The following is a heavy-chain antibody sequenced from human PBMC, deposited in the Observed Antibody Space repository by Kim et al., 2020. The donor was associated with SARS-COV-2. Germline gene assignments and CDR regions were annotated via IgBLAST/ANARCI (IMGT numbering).Heavy chain of an antibody. CDR1: GGSISSYY. Sequence: SETLSLTCTVSGGSISSYYWSWIRQPPGKGLEWIGYIYYSGSTNYNPSLKSRVTISVDTSKNQFSLKLSSVTAADTAVYYCARRGVGATKSDNSANPEFDYWGQGTLVTVSS. CDR3: ARRGVGATKSDNSANPEFDY. CDR2: IYYSGST. V-gene: IGHV4-59*08. D-gene: IGHD1-26*01. J-gene: IGHJ4*02.